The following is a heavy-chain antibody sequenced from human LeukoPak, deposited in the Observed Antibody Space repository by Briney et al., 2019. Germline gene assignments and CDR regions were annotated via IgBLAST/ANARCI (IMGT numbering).Heavy chain of an antibody. CDR2: INTGGTDT. Sequence: GGSLRLSCAASGFTFSSFWMHWVRQVPGKGVVWVSRINTGGTDTVYADSVKGRFTISRDNAKNTLYLQMNSLRAEDTAVYYCVGGSFGPDIWGQGTMVTVSS. J-gene: IGHJ3*02. V-gene: IGHV3-74*01. CDR3: VGGSFGPDI. D-gene: IGHD3-10*01. CDR1: GFTFSSFW.